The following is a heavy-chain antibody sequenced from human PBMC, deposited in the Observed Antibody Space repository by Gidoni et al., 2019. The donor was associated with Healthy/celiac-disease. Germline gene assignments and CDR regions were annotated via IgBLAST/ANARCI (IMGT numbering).Heavy chain of an antibody. CDR1: GFTFSSDA. CDR3: ASGYSYGFFDY. CDR2: IRVSGGST. J-gene: IGHJ4*02. V-gene: IGHV3-23*01. D-gene: IGHD5-18*01. Sequence: EVQLLESGGGLVQPGGSLRLSCAASGFTFSSDAVRWVRQAPGKGLEWGSAIRVSGGSTYYADSVKGRFTISRDNSKNTLYLQMNSLRAEDTAVYYCASGYSYGFFDYWGQGTLVTVSS.